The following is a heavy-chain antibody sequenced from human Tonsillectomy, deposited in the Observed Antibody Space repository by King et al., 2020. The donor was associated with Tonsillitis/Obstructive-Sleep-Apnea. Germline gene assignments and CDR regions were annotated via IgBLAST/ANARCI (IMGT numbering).Heavy chain of an antibody. CDR2: ISSSSSAI. CDR3: ARDRTHEGYWYFDL. J-gene: IGHJ2*01. V-gene: IGHV3-48*02. CDR1: GFTFSTYS. D-gene: IGHD1-14*01. Sequence: VQLVQSGGGLVQPGGSLRLSCAASGFTFSTYSMNWVRQAPGKRLEWVSYISSSSSAIYYADSVKGRFTISRDSAKNSLYLQMNSLRDEDTAVYYCARDRTHEGYWYFDLWGRGTLVTVFS.